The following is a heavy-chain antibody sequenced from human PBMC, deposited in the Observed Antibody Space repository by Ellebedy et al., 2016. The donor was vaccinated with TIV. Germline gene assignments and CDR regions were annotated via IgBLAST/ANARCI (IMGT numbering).Heavy chain of an antibody. CDR3: ARGSAEGRAFDY. Sequence: AASVKVSCKTSGYTFTRYAIHWVRQAPGQRLEWVGWINVVNAKIKFSEKFQGRVTITGDTPASTDYMELSSLTSEDTAVYYCARGSAEGRAFDYWGQGTLVTVSS. J-gene: IGHJ4*02. CDR1: GYTFTRYA. CDR2: INVVNAKI. V-gene: IGHV1-3*01. D-gene: IGHD3-10*01.